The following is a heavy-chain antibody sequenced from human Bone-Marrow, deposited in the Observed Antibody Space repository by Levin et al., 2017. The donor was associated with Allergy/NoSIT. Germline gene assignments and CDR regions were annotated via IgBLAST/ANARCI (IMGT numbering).Heavy chain of an antibody. CDR3: ARGTGGYYFYGMDV. V-gene: IGHV5-51*01. CDR2: IYGGDSDT. CDR1: GYSFTSNW. Sequence: KVSCKGSGYSFTSNWIAWVRQKPGKGLEWMGIIYGGDSDTRYSPAFQGQVTISADKSKSTAYLQWSRLRASDTAMYYCARGTGGYYFYGMDVWGQGTTVTVSS. J-gene: IGHJ6*02. D-gene: IGHD3/OR15-3a*01.